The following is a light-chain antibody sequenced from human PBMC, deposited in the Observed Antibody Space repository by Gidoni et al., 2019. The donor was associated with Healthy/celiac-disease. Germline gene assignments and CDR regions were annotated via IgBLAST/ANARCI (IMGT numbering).Light chain of an antibody. V-gene: IGKV1-5*03. CDR3: QQYNSYSRT. J-gene: IGKJ1*01. CDR2: KAS. Sequence: IQMTPSPSPLSASVGDRVTITCRASQSISSWLAWYQQKPGKAPKLLIYKASSLESGVPSRFSGSGSGTEFTLTISSLQPDDFATYYCQQYNSYSRTFGQGTKVEIK. CDR1: QSISSW.